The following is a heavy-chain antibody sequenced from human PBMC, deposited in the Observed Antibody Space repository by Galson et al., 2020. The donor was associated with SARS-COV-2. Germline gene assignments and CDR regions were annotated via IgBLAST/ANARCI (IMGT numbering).Heavy chain of an antibody. CDR1: GGPISSYY. J-gene: IGHJ6*02. CDR3: ARDTPNYGMDV. CDR2: IYYTGST. V-gene: IGHV4-59*08. Sequence: SETLSLTCNVSGGPISSYYWSWIRQPPGKGLEWIGNIYYTGSTKYNPSLKSRVTILIDTSKNQFSLQLSPVTAADPAVYYCARDTPNYGMDVWGQGTTVTVS. D-gene: IGHD5-18*01.